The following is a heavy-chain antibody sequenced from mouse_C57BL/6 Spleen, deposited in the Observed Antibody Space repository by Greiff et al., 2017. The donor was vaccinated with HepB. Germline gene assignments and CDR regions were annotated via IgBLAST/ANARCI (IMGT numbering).Heavy chain of an antibody. J-gene: IGHJ1*03. Sequence: EVMLVESGGGLVQPGGSMKLSCVASGFTFSNYWMNWVRQSPEKGLEWVAQIRLKSDNYATHYAESVKGRFTISRDDSKSSVYLQMSNLRAEDTGIYYCTGGGSSYPYWYFDVWGTGTTVTVAS. CDR1: GFTFSNYW. CDR2: IRLKSDNYAT. D-gene: IGHD1-1*01. CDR3: TGGGSSYPYWYFDV. V-gene: IGHV6-3*01.